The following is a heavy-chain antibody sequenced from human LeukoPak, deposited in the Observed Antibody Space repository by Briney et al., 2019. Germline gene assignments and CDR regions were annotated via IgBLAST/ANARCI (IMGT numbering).Heavy chain of an antibody. V-gene: IGHV4-30-4*01. CDR3: ARPYYYDSRIDP. J-gene: IGHJ5*02. CDR2: MYYSGST. D-gene: IGHD3-22*01. Sequence: SQTLSLTCTVSGGSISSGDYYWSWIRQPPGKGLEWTAYMYYSGSTYYNPSLKSRVTMSADTSKNQLSLKLSSVTATDTAVYYCARPYYYDSRIDPWGQGILVTVSS. CDR1: GGSISSGDYY.